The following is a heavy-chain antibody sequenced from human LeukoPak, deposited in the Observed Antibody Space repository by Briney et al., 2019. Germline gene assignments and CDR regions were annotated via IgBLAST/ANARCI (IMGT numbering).Heavy chain of an antibody. CDR3: AKRGVVIRVILVGFHKEANYFDS. V-gene: IGHV3-23*01. J-gene: IGHJ4*02. CDR2: ISDSGGRT. CDR1: GVTLSNYG. Sequence: GGSLRLSCAVSGVTLSNYGMSWVRQAPGKGMDWVAGISDSGGRTKYADSVKGRFTISRDNPKNALFLQMNSLRPEDTAVYFCAKRGVVIRVILVGFHKEANYFDSWGQGALVTVSS. D-gene: IGHD3-22*01.